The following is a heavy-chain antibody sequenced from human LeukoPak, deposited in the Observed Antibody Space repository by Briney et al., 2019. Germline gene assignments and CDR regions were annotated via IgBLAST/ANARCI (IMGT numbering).Heavy chain of an antibody. CDR2: IYYSGST. CDR3: ARDRAQGWFDP. CDR1: GGSISSGDYY. V-gene: IGHV4-30-4*01. Sequence: SETLSLTCTVSGGSISSGDYYWSWIRQPPGKGLEWIGYIYYSGSTYYNPSLKSRVTISVDTSKNQFSLKLSSVTAADTAVYYCARDRAQGWFDPWGQGTLVTVSS. J-gene: IGHJ5*02. D-gene: IGHD3-10*01.